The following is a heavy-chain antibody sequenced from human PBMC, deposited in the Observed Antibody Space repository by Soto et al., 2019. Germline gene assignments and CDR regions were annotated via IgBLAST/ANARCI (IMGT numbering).Heavy chain of an antibody. J-gene: IGHJ6*03. CDR2: IYYSGST. CDR3: AREGCSGGSGYYNCYYIDV. D-gene: IGHD2-15*01. Sequence: QVQLQESGPGLVKASETLSLSCTVSGVSIISYYLSWIRQLPGKGLEWIGYIYYSGSTNYNPSRKSRVTISVDKSKKQFYMKLSSVAAADTAVYYCAREGCSGGSGYYNCYYIDVWGKGTTVTVSS. V-gene: IGHV4-59*01. CDR1: GVSIISYY.